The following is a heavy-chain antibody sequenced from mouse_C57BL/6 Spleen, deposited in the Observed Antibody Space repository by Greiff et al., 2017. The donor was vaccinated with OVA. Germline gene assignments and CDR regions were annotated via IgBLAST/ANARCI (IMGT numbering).Heavy chain of an antibody. CDR1: GYTFTDYN. Sequence: EVKLQQSGPELVKPGASVKIPCKASGYTFTDYNMDWVKQSHGKSLEWIGDINPNNGGTIYNQKFKGKATLTVDKSSSTAYMELRSLTSEDTAVYYCARAGDGYYGFDVWGTGTTVTVSS. CDR3: ARAGDGYYGFDV. V-gene: IGHV1-18*01. D-gene: IGHD2-3*01. J-gene: IGHJ1*03. CDR2: INPNNGGT.